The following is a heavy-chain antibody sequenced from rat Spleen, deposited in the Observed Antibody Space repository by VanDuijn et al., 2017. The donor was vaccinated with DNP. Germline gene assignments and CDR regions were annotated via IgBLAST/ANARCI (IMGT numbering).Heavy chain of an antibody. J-gene: IGHJ2*01. D-gene: IGHD1-11*01. V-gene: IGHV5S23*01. CDR1: GFTFSDSA. CDR3: ARHDVGWV. CDR2: INSNGGVT. Sequence: EVHLVESGGGVVQPGNSLKLSCVASGFTFSDSAMAWVRQAPTKGLEWVASINSNGGVTYYRDSVRGRFTVSRDNAKSTLCLQMDSVRPEDTATYYCARHDVGWVWGQGVMVTVSS.